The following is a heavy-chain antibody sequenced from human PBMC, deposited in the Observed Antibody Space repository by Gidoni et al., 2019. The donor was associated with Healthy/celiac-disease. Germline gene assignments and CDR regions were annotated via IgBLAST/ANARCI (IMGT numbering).Heavy chain of an antibody. CDR3: AREYGSIVGATTAGDY. D-gene: IGHD1-26*01. J-gene: IGHJ4*02. CDR2: ISSSSSYI. Sequence: EVQLVESGGGLVKPGGSLRLSCPASGFTFSRYSMNWVRQAPGKGLEWVSSISSSSSYIYYADSVKGRFTISRDNAKNSLYLQMNSLRAEDTAVYYCAREYGSIVGATTAGDYWGQGTLVTVSS. V-gene: IGHV3-21*01. CDR1: GFTFSRYS.